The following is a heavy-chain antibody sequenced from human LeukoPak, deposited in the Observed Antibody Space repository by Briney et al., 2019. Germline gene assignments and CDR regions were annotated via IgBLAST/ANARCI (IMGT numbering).Heavy chain of an antibody. CDR2: INHSGST. CDR1: GVSISNSDW. CDR3: ASDGDYGGQ. V-gene: IGHV4-4*02. D-gene: IGHD4-17*01. J-gene: IGHJ4*02. Sequence: PSETLSLTCAVSGVSISNSDWWSWVRQPPGKGLEWIGEINHSGSTNYNPSLKSRVTISVDTSKNQFSLKLSPVTAADTAVYYCASDGDYGGQWGQGTLVTVSS.